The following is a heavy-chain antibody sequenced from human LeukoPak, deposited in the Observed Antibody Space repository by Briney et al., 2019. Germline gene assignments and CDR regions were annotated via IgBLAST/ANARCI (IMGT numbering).Heavy chain of an antibody. CDR2: ISSDGSSI. V-gene: IGHV3-74*01. Sequence: GGSLRLSCAASGFTFRNYAMYWVRQAPGKGLVWVSRISSDGSSIIYADSVKGRFTISRDIAKNTLYLQMNSLRAEDTAVYYCARAQMGAPTDYWGQGTLVTVSS. J-gene: IGHJ4*02. CDR3: ARAQMGAPTDY. CDR1: GFTFRNYA. D-gene: IGHD1-26*01.